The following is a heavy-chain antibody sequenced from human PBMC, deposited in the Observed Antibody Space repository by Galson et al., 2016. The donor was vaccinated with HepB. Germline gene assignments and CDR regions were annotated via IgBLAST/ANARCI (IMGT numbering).Heavy chain of an antibody. V-gene: IGHV4-39*01. J-gene: IGHJ4*02. D-gene: IGHD5-18*01. CDR1: GGSISSSNYY. Sequence: SETLSLTCTVSGGSISSSNYYWGWIRQSPGKGLEWIGTIYYSGTTYYNPSLKSRVAISVDTSKNQFSLKLSSVTAADTAVYYCARLAGDTAVLPHYFDSWGQGTLVTVSS. CDR3: ARLAGDTAVLPHYFDS. CDR2: IYYSGTT.